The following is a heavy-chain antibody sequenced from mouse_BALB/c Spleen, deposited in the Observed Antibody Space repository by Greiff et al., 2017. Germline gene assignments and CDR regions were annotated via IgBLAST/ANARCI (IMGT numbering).Heavy chain of an antibody. Sequence: EVQRVESGGDLVKPGGSLKLSCAASGFTFSSYGMSWVRQTPVKRLEWVATISSGGSYTYYPDSVKGRFTISRDNAKNTLYLQMSSLKSEDTAMYYCARGGSSGYGAMDYWGQGTSVTVSS. CDR1: GFTFSSYG. CDR3: ARGGSSGYGAMDY. D-gene: IGHD3-1*01. J-gene: IGHJ4*01. V-gene: IGHV5-6*01. CDR2: ISSGGSYT.